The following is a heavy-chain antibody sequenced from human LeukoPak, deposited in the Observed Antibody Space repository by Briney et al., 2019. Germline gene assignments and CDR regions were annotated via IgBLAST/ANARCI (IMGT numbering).Heavy chain of an antibody. Sequence: ASVKVSCKVSGYTLTELSMHWVRQAPGKGLEWMGGFDPEDGETIYAQKFQGRVTMTEDTSTDTAYMGLSSLRSEDTAVYYCATPFSRQQRDYYYGMDVWGQGTTVTVSS. CDR2: FDPEDGET. CDR1: GYTLTELS. D-gene: IGHD1/OR15-1a*01. CDR3: ATPFSRQQRDYYYGMDV. J-gene: IGHJ6*02. V-gene: IGHV1-24*01.